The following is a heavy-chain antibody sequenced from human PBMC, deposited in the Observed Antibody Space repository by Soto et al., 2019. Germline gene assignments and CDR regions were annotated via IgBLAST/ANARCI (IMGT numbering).Heavy chain of an antibody. CDR3: ARKQVGGPSWFDP. CDR1: GFTFSSYS. CDR2: ISSSSSYI. D-gene: IGHD6-6*01. V-gene: IGHV3-21*01. J-gene: IGHJ5*02. Sequence: GGSLRLSCAASGFTFSSYSMNWVRQAPGKGLEWVSSISSSSSYIYYADSVKGRFTISRDNAKNSLYLQMNSLRAEDTAVYYCARKQVGGPSWFDPWGQGTLVTVSS.